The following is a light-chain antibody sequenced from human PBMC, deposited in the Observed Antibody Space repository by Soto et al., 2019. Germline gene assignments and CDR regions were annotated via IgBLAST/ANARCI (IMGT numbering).Light chain of an antibody. CDR2: GAS. CDR1: QTINNMY. J-gene: IGKJ2*01. Sequence: DIVLTQSPGTLSLSPGETATLYCRTSQTINNMYLAWYQQKPGQAPRLLIYGASSRATGIPDRFSGSGSGTVITLTISRLEPEDSAAYYCHHNAGSLYIFGQGTRLEI. CDR3: HHNAGSLYI. V-gene: IGKV3-20*01.